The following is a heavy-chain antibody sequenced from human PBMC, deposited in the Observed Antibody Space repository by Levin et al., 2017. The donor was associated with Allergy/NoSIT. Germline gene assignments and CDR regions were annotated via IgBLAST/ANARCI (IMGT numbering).Heavy chain of an antibody. Sequence: GESLKISCAASGFTFSSYSMNWVRQAPGKGLEWVSSISSSSSYIYYADSVKGRFTISRDNAKNSLYLQMNSLRAEDTAVYYCARDMKKGRYVDWLLWGQGTLVTVSS. CDR2: ISSSSSYI. D-gene: IGHD3-9*01. CDR3: ARDMKKGRYVDWLL. J-gene: IGHJ4*02. V-gene: IGHV3-21*01. CDR1: GFTFSSYS.